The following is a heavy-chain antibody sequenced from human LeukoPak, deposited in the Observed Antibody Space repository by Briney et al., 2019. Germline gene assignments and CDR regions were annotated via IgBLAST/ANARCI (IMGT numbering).Heavy chain of an antibody. V-gene: IGHV3-64*04. CDR2: INSNGGST. Sequence: GGSLRLSCAASGFSFSNYAMHWVRQAPGKGPEYVSAINSNGGSTYYADSVKGRFTISRDNAKDTLYLQMNSLRAEDTAVYYCARVPCSSTSCYVSAFDIWGQGTMVTVSS. D-gene: IGHD2-2*01. CDR3: ARVPCSSTSCYVSAFDI. J-gene: IGHJ3*02. CDR1: GFSFSNYA.